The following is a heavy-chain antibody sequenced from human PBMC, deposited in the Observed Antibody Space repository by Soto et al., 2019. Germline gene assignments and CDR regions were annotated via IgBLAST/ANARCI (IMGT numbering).Heavy chain of an antibody. V-gene: IGHV1-69*04. Sequence: GASVKVSCKASGGTFSSYTISWVRQAPGQGLEWMGRIIPILGIANYAQKFQGRVTITADKSTSTAYMELSSLRSEDTAVYYCARDNSKSTIVGVAICWFDPWGQGTLVTVSS. CDR2: IIPILGIA. J-gene: IGHJ5*02. CDR3: ARDNSKSTIVGVAICWFDP. CDR1: GGTFSSYT. D-gene: IGHD3-3*01.